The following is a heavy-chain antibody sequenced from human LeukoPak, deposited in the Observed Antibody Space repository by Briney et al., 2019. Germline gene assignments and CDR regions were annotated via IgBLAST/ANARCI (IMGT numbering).Heavy chain of an antibody. Sequence: KVGESLKISCKGSGYSFTSYWIGWVRQMPGKGLEWMGIIYPGDSDTRYSPSFQGQVTISADKSISTAHLQWSSLKASDTAMYYCARRRTTIFGVVIDGMDVWGQGTTVTVSS. V-gene: IGHV5-51*01. J-gene: IGHJ6*02. D-gene: IGHD3-3*01. CDR3: ARRRTTIFGVVIDGMDV. CDR2: IYPGDSDT. CDR1: GYSFTSYW.